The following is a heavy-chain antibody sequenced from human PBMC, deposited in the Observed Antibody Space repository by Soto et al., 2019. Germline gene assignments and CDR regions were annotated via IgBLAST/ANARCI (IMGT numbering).Heavy chain of an antibody. CDR2: ICSSSSYI. V-gene: IGHV3-21*01. J-gene: IGHJ4*02. Sequence: GGSLRLSCAASGFTFSSYGMHWVRQAPGKGLEWVSSICSSSSYIYYADSVKGQFTISRDNAKNSLYLQMNSLRAEDTAVYYCARSLSTYYFDYWGQGTLVTVSS. CDR1: GFTFSSYG. CDR3: ARSLSTYYFDY.